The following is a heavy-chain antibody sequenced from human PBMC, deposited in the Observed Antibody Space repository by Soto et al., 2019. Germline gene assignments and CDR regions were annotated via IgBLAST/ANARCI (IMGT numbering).Heavy chain of an antibody. D-gene: IGHD2-2*01. CDR3: TRDSRLRDCSSTSCSPLPYYYYYMDV. V-gene: IGHV3-49*03. J-gene: IGHJ6*03. Sequence: PGGSLRLSCTASGFTFGAYAMSWFRQAPGKGLEWVGFIRSKAYGGTTEYAASVKGRFTISRDDSKSIAYLQMNSLKTEDTAVYYCTRDSRLRDCSSTSCSPLPYYYYYMDVWGKGTTVTVSS. CDR1: GFTFGAYA. CDR2: IRSKAYGGTT.